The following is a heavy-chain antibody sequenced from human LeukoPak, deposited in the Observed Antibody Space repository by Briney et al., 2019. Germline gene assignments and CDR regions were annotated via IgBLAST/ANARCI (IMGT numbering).Heavy chain of an antibody. CDR2: IIPILGIA. D-gene: IGHD5-18*01. J-gene: IGHJ3*02. Sequence: PGASVKVSCKASGGTFSSYATSWVRQAPGQGLEWMGRIIPILGIANYAQKFQGRVTITADKSASTAYMELSSLRSEDTAVYYCAYTEDTGGLDAFDIWGQGTMVTVSS. CDR3: AYTEDTGGLDAFDI. CDR1: GGTFSSYA. V-gene: IGHV1-69*04.